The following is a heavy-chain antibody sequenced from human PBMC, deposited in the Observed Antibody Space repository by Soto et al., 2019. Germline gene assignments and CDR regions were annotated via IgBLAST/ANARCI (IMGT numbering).Heavy chain of an antibody. CDR3: ARDLSDY. CDR1: GFTFKNYG. CDR2: VYYDGSNQ. Sequence: QVQLVESGGGVVHPGTSLRLSCAASGFTFKNYGMHWVRQAPGKGLEWVAIVYYDGSNQYYADSVKGRFTISRDNSKNTLYLQMNSLRVDDTAMYYCARDLSDYWGQGTLVTVSS. J-gene: IGHJ4*02. V-gene: IGHV3-33*01.